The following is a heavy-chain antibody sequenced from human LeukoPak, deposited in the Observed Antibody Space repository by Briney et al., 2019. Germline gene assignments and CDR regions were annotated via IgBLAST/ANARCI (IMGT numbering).Heavy chain of an antibody. V-gene: IGHV3-21*01. CDR3: ARVDCSGGSCYSDY. J-gene: IGHJ4*02. CDR1: GFTFSSYS. CDR2: ISSSSSYI. Sequence: GGSLRLSCAASGFTFSSYSMNWVRQAPGKGLEWVSSISSSSSYIYYADSVKGRFTISRDNAKNSLYLRMNSLRAEDTAVYYCARVDCSGGSCYSDYWGQGTLVTVSS. D-gene: IGHD2-15*01.